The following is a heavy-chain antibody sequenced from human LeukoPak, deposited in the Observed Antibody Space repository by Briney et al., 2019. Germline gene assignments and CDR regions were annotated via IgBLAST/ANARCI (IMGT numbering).Heavy chain of an antibody. D-gene: IGHD1-26*01. Sequence: GGSLRLSCVAAGFTFSDYYITWIRQAPGKGLEWLSYIHSCSSVYYADSVKGRPTLSRDNSNNSLHLQLNSLRAEDTAVYYCAREGYSGSYFEYWGQGTLVTVSS. CDR2: IHSCSSV. CDR1: GFTFSDYY. V-gene: IGHV3-11*01. CDR3: AREGYSGSYFEY. J-gene: IGHJ4*02.